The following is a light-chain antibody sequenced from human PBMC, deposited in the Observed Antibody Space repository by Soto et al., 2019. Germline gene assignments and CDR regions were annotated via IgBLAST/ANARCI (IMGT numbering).Light chain of an antibody. V-gene: IGKV1-5*03. CDR2: KAS. CDR1: QSIINW. J-gene: IGKJ1*01. CDR3: QHYNSLPWT. Sequence: DIQMTQSPSTLSASVGDRVTITCRASQSIINWLGWYQQKPGKAPKLLIYKASSLESGVPSRFSGSGSGTDFTLTINRLQPDDFATYYCQHYNSLPWTFGQGTKVDIK.